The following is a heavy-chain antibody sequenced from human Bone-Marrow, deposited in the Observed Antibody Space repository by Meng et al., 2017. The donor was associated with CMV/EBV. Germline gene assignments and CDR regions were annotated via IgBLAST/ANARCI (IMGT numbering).Heavy chain of an antibody. V-gene: IGHV3-21*01. Sequence: GGSLRLSCAASGFSFNENTMNWVRQAPGKGLEWVSSISSSSSYIYYADSVKGRFTISRDNAKNSLYLQMNSLRAEDTAVYYCARDTYTESSSWYYYYGMDVWGQGTTVTVSS. D-gene: IGHD6-13*01. CDR3: ARDTYTESSSWYYYYGMDV. CDR1: GFSFNENT. J-gene: IGHJ6*02. CDR2: ISSSSSYI.